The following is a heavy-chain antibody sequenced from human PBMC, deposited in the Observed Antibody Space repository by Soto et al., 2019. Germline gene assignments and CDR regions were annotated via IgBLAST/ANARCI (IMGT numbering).Heavy chain of an antibody. V-gene: IGHV1-69*04. CDR3: ARDCSSTSCYFKANWFDP. J-gene: IGHJ5*02. Sequence: ASVKVSCKASGCTFSSYTISWVRQAPGQGLEWMGRIIPILGIANYAQKFQGRVTITADKSTSTAYMELSSLRSEDTAVYYCARDCSSTSCYFKANWFDPWGQGTLVTVSS. D-gene: IGHD2-2*01. CDR1: GCTFSSYT. CDR2: IIPILGIA.